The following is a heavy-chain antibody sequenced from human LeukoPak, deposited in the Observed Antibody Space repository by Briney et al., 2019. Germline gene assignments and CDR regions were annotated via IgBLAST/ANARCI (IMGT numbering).Heavy chain of an antibody. CDR3: TTGATTSIDAFDI. Sequence: GGSLRLSCAASGFTFSNAWMSWVRQAPGKGLEWVGRIKSKTDGGTTDYAAPVKGRFTISRDDSKNTLYLQMNSLKTEDTAVYCCTTGATTSIDAFDIWGQGTMVTVSS. J-gene: IGHJ3*02. CDR2: IKSKTDGGTT. CDR1: GFTFSNAW. V-gene: IGHV3-15*01. D-gene: IGHD1-26*01.